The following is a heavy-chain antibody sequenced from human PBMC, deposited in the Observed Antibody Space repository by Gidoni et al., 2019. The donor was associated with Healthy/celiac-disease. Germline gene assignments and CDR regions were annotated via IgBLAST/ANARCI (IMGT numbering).Heavy chain of an antibody. D-gene: IGHD3-10*01. J-gene: IGHJ4*02. CDR3: ARPGSRGVWFGELWVQYYFDY. Sequence: QVQLVESGGGVVQPGRSLRLSWAASGFTFSSYGMHWVRQAPGKGLEWVAGIWYDGSNKYYAVSVKGRFTISRDNSKNTLYLQMNSLRAEDTAVYYCARPGSRGVWFGELWVQYYFDYWGQGTLVTVSS. CDR1: GFTFSSYG. CDR2: IWYDGSNK. V-gene: IGHV3-33*01.